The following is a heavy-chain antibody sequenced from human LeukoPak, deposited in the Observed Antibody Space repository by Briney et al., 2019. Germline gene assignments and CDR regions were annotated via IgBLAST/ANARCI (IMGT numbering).Heavy chain of an antibody. CDR2: MNPAGTET. CDR1: GFSFSAYW. V-gene: IGHV3-7*01. J-gene: IGHJ4*02. Sequence: GGSLRLSCAASGFSFSAYWMTWVRQAPGTGLEWVANMNPAGTETYYVDPVKGRFTISRDNAKNLLYLQMNSLRAEDTAVYYCARFGYVAAVDLWGQGTLVTVSS. D-gene: IGHD2-15*01. CDR3: ARFGYVAAVDL.